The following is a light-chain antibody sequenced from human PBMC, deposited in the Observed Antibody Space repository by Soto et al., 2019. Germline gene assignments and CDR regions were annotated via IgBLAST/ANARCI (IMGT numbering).Light chain of an antibody. CDR2: DVS. J-gene: IGLJ1*01. CDR3: SRDV. CDR1: SSDVGGYNY. Sequence: QSALTQPASVSGSPGQSITISCTGTSSDVGGYNYVSWYQQHPGQAPKLMIYDVSNRPSGVSNRFSGSKSGNTASLTISGLQAEDEADYYCSRDVFGTGTKVTVL. V-gene: IGLV2-14*01.